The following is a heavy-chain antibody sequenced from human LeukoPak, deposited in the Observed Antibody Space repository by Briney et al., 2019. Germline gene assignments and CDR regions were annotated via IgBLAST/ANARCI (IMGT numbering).Heavy chain of an antibody. D-gene: IGHD4-17*01. CDR1: GFSLTTSGVG. J-gene: IGHJ4*02. Sequence: ESGPTLVKPTQTLTLTCTFSGFSLTTSGVGVGWIRQPPGKALEWLALIYWDNNKLYCPSLKSRLTIAKDTSKNQVVLTMTNMDPVDTATYSCAHYGDYRFLYYFDHWGQGTLVTVSS. V-gene: IGHV2-5*06. CDR3: AHYGDYRFLYYFDH. CDR2: IYWDNNK.